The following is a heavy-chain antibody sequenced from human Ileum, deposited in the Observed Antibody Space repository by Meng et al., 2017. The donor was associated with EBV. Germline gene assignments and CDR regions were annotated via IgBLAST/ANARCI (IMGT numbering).Heavy chain of an antibody. CDR1: GGSVSSNDYL. Sequence: QSHLQDQGPGLCKPSETLAFTCSVSGGSVSSNDYLWGWIRQPPGKGLEWIGCMYDSENAKYNPSLNSRVTISIDTTRNHFVLKLTSVTAADTAVYYCAYYFVGRGGPGSWGQGTLVTVSS. V-gene: IGHV4-61*03. D-gene: IGHD3-9*01. J-gene: IGHJ5*02. CDR2: MYDSENA. CDR3: AYYFVGRGGPGS.